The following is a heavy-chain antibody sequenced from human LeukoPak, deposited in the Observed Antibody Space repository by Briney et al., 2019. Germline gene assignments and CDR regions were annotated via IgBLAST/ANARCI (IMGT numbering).Heavy chain of an antibody. CDR3: ARWYYASGSYYLDY. CDR1: GLTFSSYW. J-gene: IGHJ4*02. Sequence: GGSLRLSCAASGLTFSSYWMTWVRQARGKGLEWVDNIKPDGGERSYVDSVRGRFTISRDNAENSLYLQMNGLRAEDTAVYYCARWYYASGSYYLDYWGQGTLVNVSS. D-gene: IGHD3-10*01. V-gene: IGHV3-7*02. CDR2: IKPDGGER.